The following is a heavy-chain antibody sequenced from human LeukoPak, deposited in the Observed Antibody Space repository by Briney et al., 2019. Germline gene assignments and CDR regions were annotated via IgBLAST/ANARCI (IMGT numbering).Heavy chain of an antibody. Sequence: ASVKVSCKASGYTFTNYDINWVRQATGQGLEWVGWMNPNSGNTGYAQKFQGRVTMTRNTSISTAYMELSSLRSADTAVYYCARDFRHYYGSGNYFDYWGQGTLVTVSS. CDR2: MNPNSGNT. CDR3: ARDFRHYYGSGNYFDY. V-gene: IGHV1-8*01. J-gene: IGHJ4*02. CDR1: GYTFTNYD. D-gene: IGHD3-10*01.